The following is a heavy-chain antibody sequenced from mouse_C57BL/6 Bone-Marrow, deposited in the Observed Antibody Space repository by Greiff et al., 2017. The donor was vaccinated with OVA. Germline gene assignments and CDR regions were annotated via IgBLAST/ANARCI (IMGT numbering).Heavy chain of an antibody. D-gene: IGHD1-1*01. CDR3: ARRDYYGSSYYY. V-gene: IGHV1-81*01. J-gene: IGHJ2*01. CDR1: GYTFTSYG. CDR2: IYPRSGNT. Sequence: QVQLQQSGAELARPGASVKLSCKASGYTFTSYGISWVKQRTGQGLEWIGEIYPRSGNTYYNEKFKGKATRTADKSSSTAYMELRSLTSEDSAVYFCARRDYYGSSYYYWGQGTTLTVSS.